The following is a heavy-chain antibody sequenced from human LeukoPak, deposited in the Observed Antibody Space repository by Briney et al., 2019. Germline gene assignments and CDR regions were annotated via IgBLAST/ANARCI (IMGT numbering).Heavy chain of an antibody. J-gene: IGHJ6*03. CDR3: ARTGGAYCSGGSCYPPYYYMDV. CDR2: INHSGST. V-gene: IGHV4-34*01. D-gene: IGHD2-15*01. CDR1: GGSFSGYY. Sequence: SETLSLTCAVYGGSFSGYYWSWIRQPPGKGLEWIGEINHSGSTKDNPSLKSRVTISVDTSKNQFSLKLSSVTAADTAVYYCARTGGAYCSGGSCYPPYYYMDVWGKGTTVTVSS.